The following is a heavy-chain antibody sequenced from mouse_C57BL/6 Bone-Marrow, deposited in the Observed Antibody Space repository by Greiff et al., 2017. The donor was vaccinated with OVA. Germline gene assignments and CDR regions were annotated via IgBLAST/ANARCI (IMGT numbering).Heavy chain of an antibody. CDR1: GYAFSSSW. J-gene: IGHJ3*01. D-gene: IGHD1-1*01. CDR3: ARAFYYYGSSYDY. V-gene: IGHV1-82*01. Sequence: QVQLQQSGPELVKPGASVKISCKASGYAFSSSWMNWVKQRPGKGLEWIGRIYPGDGDTNYNGKFKGKATLTADKSSSTAYMQLSSLTSEDSAVYFCARAFYYYGSSYDYWGQGTLVTVSA. CDR2: IYPGDGDT.